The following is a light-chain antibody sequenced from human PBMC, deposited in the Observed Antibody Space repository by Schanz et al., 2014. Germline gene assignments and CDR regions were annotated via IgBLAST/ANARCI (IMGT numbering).Light chain of an antibody. Sequence: EIVLTQSPATLSLSPGERATLSCRASQSVSSNLAWYQQKPGQAPRLLIYDSSNRATGIPARFSGSGSGTDFSLTISTLEPEDFAVYYCQQRSSFPLTFGGGTRVEIK. J-gene: IGKJ4*01. CDR1: QSVSSN. CDR2: DSS. CDR3: QQRSSFPLT. V-gene: IGKV3-11*01.